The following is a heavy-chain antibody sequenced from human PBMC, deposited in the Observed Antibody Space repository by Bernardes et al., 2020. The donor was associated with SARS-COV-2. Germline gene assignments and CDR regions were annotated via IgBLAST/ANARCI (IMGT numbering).Heavy chain of an antibody. Sequence: GGSLRLSCAASGFTFSSYWMSWVRQAPGKGLEWVSVIYSGGSTYYADSVKGRFTISRHNSKNTLYLQMNSLRAEDTAEYGSGVFDPWGQGTLVTVSS. CDR2: IYSGGST. CDR1: GFTFSSYW. D-gene: IGHD3-10*01. J-gene: IGHJ5*02. CDR3: GVFDP. V-gene: IGHV3-53*04.